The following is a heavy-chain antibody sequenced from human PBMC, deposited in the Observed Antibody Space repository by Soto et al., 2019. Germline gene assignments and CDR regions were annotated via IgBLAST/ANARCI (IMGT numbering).Heavy chain of an antibody. D-gene: IGHD2-2*01. CDR1: GFTFSSYA. Sequence: GGSLRLSCAASGFTFSSYAMSWVRQAPGKGLEWVSAISGSGGSTYYADSVKGRCTISRDNSKNTLYLQMNSLRAEDTAVYYCAKSGGDIVVVPAAIYYYYMDVWGKGTTVTVSS. V-gene: IGHV3-23*01. CDR2: ISGSGGST. J-gene: IGHJ6*03. CDR3: AKSGGDIVVVPAAIYYYYMDV.